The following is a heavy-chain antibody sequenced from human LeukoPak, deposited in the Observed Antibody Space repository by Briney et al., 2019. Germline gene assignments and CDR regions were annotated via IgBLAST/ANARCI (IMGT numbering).Heavy chain of an antibody. CDR2: INHSGST. J-gene: IGHJ5*02. CDR3: ARGGSVSSWFSDTANWFDP. V-gene: IGHV4-34*01. CDR1: GGSFSGYY. Sequence: KPSETLSLTCAVYGGSFSGYYWSWIRQPPGKGLEWIGEINHSGSTSYNPSLKSRVTISVDTSKNQFSLKLSSVTAADTAVYYCARGGSVSSWFSDTANWFDPWGQGTLVTVSS. D-gene: IGHD6-13*01.